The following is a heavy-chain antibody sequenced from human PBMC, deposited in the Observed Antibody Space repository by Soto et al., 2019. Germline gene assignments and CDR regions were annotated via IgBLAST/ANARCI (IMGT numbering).Heavy chain of an antibody. V-gene: IGHV4-4*02. J-gene: IGHJ5*02. D-gene: IGHD3-16*02. CDR1: GGSISSSNW. CDR3: ARGLSVAAQSSWFDP. Sequence: QVQLQESGPGLVKPSGTLSLTCAVSGGSISSSNWWSWVRQPPGKGLEWIGEIYHSGSTNYNPSLKIRVTISVDKSKNQFSLKLSSVTAADTAVYYCARGLSVAAQSSWFDPWGQGTLVTVSS. CDR2: IYHSGST.